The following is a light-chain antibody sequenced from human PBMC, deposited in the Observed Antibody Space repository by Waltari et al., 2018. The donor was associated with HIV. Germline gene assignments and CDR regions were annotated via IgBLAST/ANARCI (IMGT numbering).Light chain of an antibody. CDR3: QNYNDGPET. CDR2: AGA. V-gene: IGKV3D-15*01. Sequence: EIVTTQSPATLSVSPWEGVTLSCRASQSVTSKLFWYQQIVTSNLAWYQQKPVQAQRLGKCAGATGVTGIPARFSGSQSGTEFTLTICIRQSEYFAVYYCQNYNDGPETFGQGTKVEIK. CDR1: QSVTSKLFWYQQIVTSN. J-gene: IGKJ1*01.